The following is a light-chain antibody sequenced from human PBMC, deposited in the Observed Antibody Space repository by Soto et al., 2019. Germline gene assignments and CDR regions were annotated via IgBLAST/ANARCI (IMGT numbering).Light chain of an antibody. CDR2: GSS. J-gene: IGKJ4*01. V-gene: IGKV3-15*01. CDR1: QSVSSN. CDR3: QQYNKWPLT. Sequence: EIVMTQSPATLSVSPGERATLSCRASQSVSSNLAWYQQKPGQAPRLLIYGSSTRATGIPARFSGSGSGTEFTLTISSLQSEDFAVYYCQQYNKWPLTCGGGTKVEI.